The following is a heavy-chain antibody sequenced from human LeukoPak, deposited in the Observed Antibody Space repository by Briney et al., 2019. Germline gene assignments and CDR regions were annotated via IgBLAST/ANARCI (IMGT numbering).Heavy chain of an antibody. CDR1: GFMFGGFW. D-gene: IGHD3-16*01. J-gene: IGHJ3*02. CDR3: RRDVREAYDI. CDR2: INQGGSEK. V-gene: IGHV3-7*01. Sequence: PGGSLRLSCEASGFMFGGFWMNWVRQAPGKGPERVANINQGGSEKLYVDSVKGRFTISRDNAKNSLYLQLNSLRVEDTAVYYYRRDVREAYDIWGHETMVTVSS.